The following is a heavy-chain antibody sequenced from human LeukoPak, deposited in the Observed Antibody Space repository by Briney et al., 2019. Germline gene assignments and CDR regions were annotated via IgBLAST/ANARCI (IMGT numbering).Heavy chain of an antibody. D-gene: IGHD6-19*01. Sequence: GGSLRLSCAASGFTFTIYGMSWVRQAPGKGLEWVSAINGSGGSTYYADSVKGRFTISRDTSKNTLYLQMNSLRAEDTAVYYCARGHYSSGWYSAFDIWGQGTMVTVSS. CDR3: ARGHYSSGWYSAFDI. J-gene: IGHJ3*02. CDR1: GFTFTIYG. CDR2: INGSGGST. V-gene: IGHV3-23*01.